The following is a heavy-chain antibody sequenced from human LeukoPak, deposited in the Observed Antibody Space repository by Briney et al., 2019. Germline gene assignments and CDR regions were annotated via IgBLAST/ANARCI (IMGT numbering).Heavy chain of an antibody. V-gene: IGHV4-34*01. CDR1: GGSFSGYY. CDR2: INHSGST. Sequence: SETLSLTCAVYGGSFSGYYWSWIRQPPGKGLEWIGEINHSGSTNYNPSLKSRVTISVDTSKNQFSLKLSSVTAADTAVYYCARVMYVLRYFDWDRQSDAFDIWGQGTMVTVSS. J-gene: IGHJ3*02. D-gene: IGHD3-9*01. CDR3: ARVMYVLRYFDWDRQSDAFDI.